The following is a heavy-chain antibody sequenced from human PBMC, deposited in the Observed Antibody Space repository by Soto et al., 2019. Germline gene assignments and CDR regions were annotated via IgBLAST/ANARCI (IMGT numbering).Heavy chain of an antibody. Sequence: QVQLVQSGAEVKKPGSSVKVSCKASGGTFSSYTISWVRQAPGQGLEWMGRIIPILGIANYAQKFQGRVTITADKSTSTAYMELSSLRSEDTAVYYCATDTYCPATCYRGHGNWGQGTLVTVSS. CDR3: ATDTYCPATCYRGHGN. J-gene: IGHJ4*02. CDR1: GGTFSSYT. V-gene: IGHV1-69*08. CDR2: IIPILGIA. D-gene: IGHD2-8*02.